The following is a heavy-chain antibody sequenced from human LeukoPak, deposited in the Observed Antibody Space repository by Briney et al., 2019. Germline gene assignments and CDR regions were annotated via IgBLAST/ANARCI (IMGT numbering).Heavy chain of an antibody. Sequence: GGSLRLSCAASGFTFSSYSMNWVRQAPGKGLEWVSSISSSSSYIYYADSVKGRFTISRDNAKNSLYLQMNSLRAEDTAVYYCARDPDYSSGGVRGVIRWGQGTLVTVSS. CDR1: GFTFSSYS. CDR2: ISSSSSYI. J-gene: IGHJ4*02. V-gene: IGHV3-21*01. D-gene: IGHD3-10*01. CDR3: ARDPDYSSGGVRGVIR.